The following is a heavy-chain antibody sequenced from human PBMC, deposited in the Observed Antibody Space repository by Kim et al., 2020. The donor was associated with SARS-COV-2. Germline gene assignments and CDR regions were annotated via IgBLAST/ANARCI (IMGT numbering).Heavy chain of an antibody. D-gene: IGHD2-2*01. CDR3: AKVTEGYCSSTSCYCDY. V-gene: IGHV3-23*01. Sequence: VKGRFTISRDNSKNTLYLQMNSLRAEDTAVYYCAKVTEGYCSSTSCYCDYWGQGTLVTVSS. J-gene: IGHJ4*02.